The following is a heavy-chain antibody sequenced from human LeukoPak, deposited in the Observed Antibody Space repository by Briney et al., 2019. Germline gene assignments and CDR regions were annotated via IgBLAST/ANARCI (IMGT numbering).Heavy chain of an antibody. D-gene: IGHD2-2*01. J-gene: IGHJ3*01. CDR3: ARDSNYCSGITCYGFAFDL. V-gene: IGHV3-74*01. CDR2: IYSDGSST. CDR1: GFTFSSFL. Sequence: SGGSLRLSCTASGFTFSSFLMHWVRQAPGKGLVWVSRIYSDGSSTNYADSVKGRFTISRDNAKNTLYLQMNSLRAEDTAVYYCARDSNYCSGITCYGFAFDLWGQGTMVTVSS.